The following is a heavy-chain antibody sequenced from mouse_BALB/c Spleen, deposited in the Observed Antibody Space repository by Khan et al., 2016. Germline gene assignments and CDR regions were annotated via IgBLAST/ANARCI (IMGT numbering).Heavy chain of an antibody. CDR3: ARDDQDYDAWFAS. Sequence: QMQLEESGPGLVAPSQSLSITCTVSGFSFTNSGVHWVRQPPGKGLDWLGVIWAGGSTDYNSALMSRLSITKDNSQNQVFLKMNSLQTDDTAMYYCARDDQDYDAWFASWGQGTLVTVSA. J-gene: IGHJ3*01. CDR1: GFSFTNSG. D-gene: IGHD2-4*01. CDR2: IWAGGST. V-gene: IGHV2-9*02.